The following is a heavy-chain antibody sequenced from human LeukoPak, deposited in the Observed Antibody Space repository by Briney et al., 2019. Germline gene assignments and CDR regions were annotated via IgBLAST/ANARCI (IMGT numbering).Heavy chain of an antibody. CDR2: IRYDGSNK. D-gene: IGHD6-13*01. CDR3: AKVAAAAGTASYYYYYMDV. V-gene: IGHV3-30*02. CDR1: GFTFSSYG. Sequence: PGGSLRLSCAASGFTFSSYGMHWVRQAPGKGLEWVAFIRYDGSNKYYADSVKGRFTISRDNSKNTLYLQMNSLRAEDTAVYYCAKVAAAAGTASYYYYYMDVWGKGTTVTISS. J-gene: IGHJ6*03.